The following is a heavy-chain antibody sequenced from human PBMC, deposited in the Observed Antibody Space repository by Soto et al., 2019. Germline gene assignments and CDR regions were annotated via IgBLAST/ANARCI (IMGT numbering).Heavy chain of an antibody. D-gene: IGHD6-13*01. CDR3: ARVYSSTHSGTFDY. Sequence: TGGSLRLSCAASGFTFSSYAMHWVRQAPGKGLEWVAVISYDGSNKYYADSVKGRFTISRDNSKNTLYLQMNSLRAEDTAVYYCARVYSSTHSGTFDYWGQGTLVTVSS. CDR1: GFTFSSYA. J-gene: IGHJ4*02. V-gene: IGHV3-30-3*01. CDR2: ISYDGSNK.